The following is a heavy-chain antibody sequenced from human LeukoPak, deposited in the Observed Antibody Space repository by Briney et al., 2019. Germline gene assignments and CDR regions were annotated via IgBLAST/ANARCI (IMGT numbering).Heavy chain of an antibody. D-gene: IGHD6-13*01. CDR1: GFTFRSYA. J-gene: IGHJ4*03. CDR3: AKDFAVYSTSYYDY. Sequence: GSLRLSCAASGFTFRSYAMSWVRQAPGKRLEWVSAISGSGGSTYYADSVKGRFTISRDNSKTTLYLQVNSLRAEDTAVYYCAKDFAVYSTSYYDYWGQGALVIVSS. CDR2: ISGSGGST. V-gene: IGHV3-23*01.